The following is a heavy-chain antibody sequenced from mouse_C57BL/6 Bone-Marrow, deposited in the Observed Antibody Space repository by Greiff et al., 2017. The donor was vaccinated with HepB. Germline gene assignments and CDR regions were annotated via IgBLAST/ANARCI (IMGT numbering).Heavy chain of an antibody. J-gene: IGHJ2*01. CDR1: GYTFTSYW. CDR2: IDPSDSYT. V-gene: IGHV1-69*01. D-gene: IGHD1-1*01. CDR3: ARSPPYGYYFDD. Sequence: QVQLQQPGAELVMPGASVKLSCKASGYTFTSYWMHWVKQRPGQGLEWIGEIDPSDSYTNYNQKFKGKSTLTVDKSSSTAYMQLSSLTSEDSAVYYCARSPPYGYYFDDWGQGTTLTVSS.